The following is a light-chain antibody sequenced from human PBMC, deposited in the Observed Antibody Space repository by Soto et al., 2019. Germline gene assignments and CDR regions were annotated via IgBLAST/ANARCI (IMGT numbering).Light chain of an antibody. V-gene: IGKV3-20*01. J-gene: IGKJ2*02. Sequence: EIVLTQSPGTLSLSPGERATLSCRASQSVSSSYLAWYQQKPGQAPTLLIYGASSRATGIPDSFSGSGSGTDFTLTISRLDPEDCAVYYCQQYGTSPRTFGQGTKLEIK. CDR2: GAS. CDR1: QSVSSSY. CDR3: QQYGTSPRT.